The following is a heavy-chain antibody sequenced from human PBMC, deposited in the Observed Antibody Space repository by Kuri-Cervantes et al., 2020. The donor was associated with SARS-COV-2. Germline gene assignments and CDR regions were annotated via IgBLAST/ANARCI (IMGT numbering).Heavy chain of an antibody. D-gene: IGHD2-21*01. CDR3: ARAFGGDDIFDV. V-gene: IGHV4-30-4*08. CDR2: IHYSASS. J-gene: IGHJ3*01. Sequence: SCSVSGDSLSSANYYWAWIRQSPHKDLEWIGYIHYSASSWTNPSLRSRAFISIDTSKNQSSLRLTSVTASDTGVYYCARAFGGDDIFDVWGQGTRVTVSS. CDR1: GDSLSSANYY.